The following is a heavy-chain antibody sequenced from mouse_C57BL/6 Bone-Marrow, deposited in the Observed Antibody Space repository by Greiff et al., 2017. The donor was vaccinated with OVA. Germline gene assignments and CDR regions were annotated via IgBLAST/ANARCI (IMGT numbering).Heavy chain of an antibody. V-gene: IGHV1-9*01. CDR1: GYTFTGYW. CDR3: ARKRDYYGSSYWYFEV. Sequence: QVQLQQSGAELMKPGASVKLSCKATGYTFTGYWIEWVKQRPGHGLEWIGEILPGSGSTNYNEKFKGKATFTADTSSNTAYMQLSSLTTEDSAIYYYARKRDYYGSSYWYFEVWGTGTTVTVAS. D-gene: IGHD1-1*01. CDR2: ILPGSGST. J-gene: IGHJ1*03.